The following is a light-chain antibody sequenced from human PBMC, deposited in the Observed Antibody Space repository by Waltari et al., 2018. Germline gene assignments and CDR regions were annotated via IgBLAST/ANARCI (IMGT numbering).Light chain of an antibody. V-gene: IGLV2-14*03. Sequence: QSALTQPASVSGSPGQSITISCTGTSSDIGGYNYVSWYQQHPGKAPKLMIFDVSNRPYGVSIRFSGSKYGNTAFLTISGLQAEDEADYYCSSYTSSSTLVFGGGTKLTVL. CDR1: SSDIGGYNY. J-gene: IGLJ3*02. CDR2: DVS. CDR3: SSYTSSSTLV.